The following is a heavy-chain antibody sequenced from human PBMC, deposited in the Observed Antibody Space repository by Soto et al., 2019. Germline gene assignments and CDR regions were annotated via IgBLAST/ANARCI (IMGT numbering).Heavy chain of an antibody. J-gene: IGHJ6*02. D-gene: IGHD2-15*01. CDR3: VRGLRYSGMDV. CDR1: GGSFSAYY. V-gene: IGHV4-34*01. Sequence: VQLQQWGAGLLKPSETLSLTCAGNGGSFSAYYWTWIRQPPGRGLEWIGEIDHSGSTNYNPSLESRVTISIDTAKNRFSLNVTSVTAADTAVYYCVRGLRYSGMDVWGQGTTVTVS. CDR2: IDHSGST.